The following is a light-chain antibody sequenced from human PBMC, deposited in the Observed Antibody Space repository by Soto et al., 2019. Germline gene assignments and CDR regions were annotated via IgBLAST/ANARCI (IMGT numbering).Light chain of an antibody. CDR1: HDIGNS. CDR2: DAY. CDR3: QKSDHLPL. Sequence: DIQMTQSPPSLSASVGDRVTITCQASHDIGNSLNWYQDKPGQAPKLVIYDAYNLETGVPSTFSGNGYETDFTFTISSLRPEDIATYYCQKSDHLPLFGPGTRVDMK. J-gene: IGKJ3*01. V-gene: IGKV1-33*01.